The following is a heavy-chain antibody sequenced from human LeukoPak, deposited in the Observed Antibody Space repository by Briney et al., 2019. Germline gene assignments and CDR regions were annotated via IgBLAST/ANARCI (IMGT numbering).Heavy chain of an antibody. D-gene: IGHD6-13*01. J-gene: IGHJ5*02. CDR2: IYYSGST. Sequence: SETLSLTCTVSGGSISSYYWSWIRQPPGKGLEWIGYIYYSGSTNYNPSLKSRVTISVDTSKNQFSLKLSSVTAADTAVYYCARSWLAAAGTATWFDPWGQGTLVTVSS. V-gene: IGHV4-59*08. CDR3: ARSWLAAAGTATWFDP. CDR1: GGSISSYY.